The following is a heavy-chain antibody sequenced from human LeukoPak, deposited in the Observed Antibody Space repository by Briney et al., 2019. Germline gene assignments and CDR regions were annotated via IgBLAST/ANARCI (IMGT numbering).Heavy chain of an antibody. V-gene: IGHV3-15*07. CDR2: IKTKTDGGTA. Sequence: GGSLRLSCAASGFTFSSYAMHWVRQAPGKGLEWVGRIKTKTDGGTADYAAPVKGRFTISRDDSKNTLSLQMSSLRTEDTALYYWNTDRGSGAGASDHWGQGTLVTLP. D-gene: IGHD3-10*01. CDR1: GFTFSSYA. J-gene: IGHJ5*02. CDR3: NTDRGSGAGASDH.